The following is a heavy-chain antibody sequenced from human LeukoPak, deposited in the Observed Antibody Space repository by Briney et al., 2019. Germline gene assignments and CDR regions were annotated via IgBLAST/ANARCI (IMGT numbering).Heavy chain of an antibody. Sequence: GGSLSLSCAASGFTFSSYSMNCVRQAPGRGLEWVSSISSSSGYIYYADSVKGRFTISGDNAKNSLYLHLNSLRAEDTAVYYCARERYNWNYAFDYWGQGTLVTVSS. CDR1: GFTFSSYS. V-gene: IGHV3-21*01. J-gene: IGHJ4*02. CDR3: ARERYNWNYAFDY. CDR2: ISSSSGYI. D-gene: IGHD1-7*01.